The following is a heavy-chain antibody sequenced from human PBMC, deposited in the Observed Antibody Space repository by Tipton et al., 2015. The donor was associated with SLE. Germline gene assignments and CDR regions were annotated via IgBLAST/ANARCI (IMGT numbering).Heavy chain of an antibody. CDR1: GGSVSSGSYY. V-gene: IGHV4-61*01. Sequence: TLSLTCTVSGGSVSSGSYYWSWIRQPPGKGLEWIGYIDYSWSTNYNPPLKSRLTISGDTSKNQFSLHLTSVTAADTAIYYCARVGYLGSGKTWDMDVWGKGITVTVSS. D-gene: IGHD3-10*01. CDR3: ARVGYLGSGKTWDMDV. CDR2: IDYSWST. J-gene: IGHJ6*03.